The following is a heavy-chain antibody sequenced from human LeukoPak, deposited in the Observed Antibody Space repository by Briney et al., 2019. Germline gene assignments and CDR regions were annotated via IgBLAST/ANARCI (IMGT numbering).Heavy chain of an antibody. CDR1: GFTFDDYA. J-gene: IGHJ6*02. CDR2: ISWNSGSI. D-gene: IGHD2-2*01. Sequence: GGSLRLSCAASGFTFDDYAVHWVRQAPGKGLEWVSGISWNSGSIGYADSVKGRFTISRDNAKNSLYLQMNSLRAEDTALYYCAKAYCSSTSCLHYYYGMDVWGQGTTVTVSS. V-gene: IGHV3-9*01. CDR3: AKAYCSSTSCLHYYYGMDV.